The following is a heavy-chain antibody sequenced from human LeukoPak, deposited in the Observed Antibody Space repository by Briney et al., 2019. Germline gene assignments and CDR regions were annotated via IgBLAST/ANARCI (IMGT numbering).Heavy chain of an antibody. V-gene: IGHV3-7*03. CDR1: GFIFGKYW. J-gene: IGHJ4*02. CDR2: IKLDGSEK. Sequence: GGSLRLSCAASGFIFGKYWMSWVRQAPGKGLEWVANIKLDGSEKNYVDSVKGRFTISRDNSKNTLYLQMNSLRAEDTAVYYCAASLPNIVVVPATKGPFGYWGQGALVTVSS. CDR3: AASLPNIVVVPATKGPFGY. D-gene: IGHD2-2*01.